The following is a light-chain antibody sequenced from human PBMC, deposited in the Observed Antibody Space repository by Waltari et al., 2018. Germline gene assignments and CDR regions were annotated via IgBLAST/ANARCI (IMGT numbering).Light chain of an antibody. Sequence: DIQMTQSPSSLSASVGDRVTITCQASRDINKYLNWYQQKPGKAPKLLIYDASTLETGVPSRFRGRGSGTDFVFTISRLQPEDIATYYCQHYDGVPPWTFGQGTRVDFK. CDR1: RDINKY. CDR2: DAS. V-gene: IGKV1-33*01. J-gene: IGKJ1*01. CDR3: QHYDGVPPWT.